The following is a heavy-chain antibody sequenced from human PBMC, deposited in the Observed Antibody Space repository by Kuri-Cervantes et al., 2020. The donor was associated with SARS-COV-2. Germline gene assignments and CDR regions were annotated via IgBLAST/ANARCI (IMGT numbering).Heavy chain of an antibody. V-gene: IGHV3-23*01. CDR2: ISGSGGST. CDR3: AKCSDIAAAGQTDY. D-gene: IGHD6-13*01. CDR1: GFTCSSYA. J-gene: IGHJ4*02. Sequence: GESLKISCAASGFTCSSYAMSWVRQAPGKGLEWVSAISGSGGSTYYADSVKGRFTISRDNSKNTLYLQMNSLRAEDTAVYYCAKCSDIAAAGQTDYWGQGTLVTVSS.